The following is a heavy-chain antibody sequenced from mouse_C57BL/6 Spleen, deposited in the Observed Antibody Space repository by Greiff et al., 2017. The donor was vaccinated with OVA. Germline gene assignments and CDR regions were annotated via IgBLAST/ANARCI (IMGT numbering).Heavy chain of an antibody. CDR3: TRDGGGGPAWFAY. J-gene: IGHJ3*01. V-gene: IGHV5-9-1*02. CDR2: LSRGGDYI. D-gene: IGHD2-3*01. Sequence: EVKLVESGEGLVKPGGSLKLSCAASGFTFSSYAMSWVRQTPEKRLEWVAYLSRGGDYIYYADTVKGRFTISSATARNTLYLQMSSRKSEDTAMYYWTRDGGGGPAWFAYWGQGTLVTVSA. CDR1: GFTFSSYA.